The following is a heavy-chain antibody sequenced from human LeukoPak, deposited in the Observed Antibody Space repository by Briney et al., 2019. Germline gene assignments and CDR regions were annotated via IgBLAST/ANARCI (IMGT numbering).Heavy chain of an antibody. CDR2: IYYSGST. V-gene: IGHV4-59*08. J-gene: IGHJ6*02. CDR3: ARHGLYSGYADYYYYGMDV. CDR1: GGSISSYY. D-gene: IGHD5-12*01. Sequence: PSETLSLTYTVSGGSISSYYWSWIRQPPGKGLEWIGYIYYSGSTNYNPSLKSRVTISVDTSKNQFSLKLSSVTAADTAVYYCARHGLYSGYADYYYYGMDVWGQGTTVTVSS.